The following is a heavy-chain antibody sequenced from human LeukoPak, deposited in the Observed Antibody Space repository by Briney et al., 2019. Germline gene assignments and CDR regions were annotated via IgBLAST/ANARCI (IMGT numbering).Heavy chain of an antibody. V-gene: IGHV1-2*06. Sequence: ASVKVSCKASGYTFTGYYMHWVRQAPGQGLEWMGRINPNSGGTNYAQKFQGRVTMTRDTSISTAYMELSRLRSDDTAVYYCARGSYYDSSGYGYWGQGTLVTVSS. CDR3: ARGSYYDSSGYGY. CDR1: GYTFTGYY. CDR2: INPNSGGT. D-gene: IGHD3-22*01. J-gene: IGHJ4*02.